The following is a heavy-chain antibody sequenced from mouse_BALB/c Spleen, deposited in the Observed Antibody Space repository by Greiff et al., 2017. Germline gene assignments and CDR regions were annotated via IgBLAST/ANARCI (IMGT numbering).Heavy chain of an antibody. CDR2: IDPETGGT. V-gene: IGHV1-15*01. D-gene: IGHD1-1*01. Sequence: QVQLKESGAELVRPGASVTLSCKASGYTFTDYEMHWVKQTPVHGLEWIGAIDPETGGTAYNQKFKGKATLTADKSSSTAYMELRSLTSEDSAVYYCTRSHITTVVGDYWGQGTTLTVSS. CDR3: TRSHITTVVGDY. CDR1: GYTFTDYE. J-gene: IGHJ2*01.